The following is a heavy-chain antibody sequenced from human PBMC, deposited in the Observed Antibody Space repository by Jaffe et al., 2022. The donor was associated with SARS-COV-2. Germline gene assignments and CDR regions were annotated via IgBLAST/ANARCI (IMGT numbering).Heavy chain of an antibody. CDR2: TSTYIINA. V-gene: IGHV1-18*01. CDR3: ARSRDQYFYMDV. J-gene: IGHJ6*03. CDR1: GYTFTTYG. Sequence: QVQLVQSGAEVKKPGASVKVSCQASGYTFTTYGITWVRQAPGQGLEWMGWTSTYIINANYAQKMQGRVTMTTDTSTNTVYMELRSLTSDDTAVYYCARSRDQYFYMDVWGKGTTVTVSS.